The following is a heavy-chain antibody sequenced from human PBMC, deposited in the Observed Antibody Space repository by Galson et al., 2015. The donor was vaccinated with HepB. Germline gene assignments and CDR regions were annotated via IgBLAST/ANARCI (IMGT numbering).Heavy chain of an antibody. Sequence: SLRLSCAASGFIFNDDALSWFRQSPGKGLEWVGFMRSLAYGGTTAYAATVKGRFTISRNDTKSIPYLQMNSLKPEDTAVYYCARAPIYSNRGYYSDYWGQGTLVTVSS. CDR2: MRSLAYGGTT. J-gene: IGHJ4*02. CDR3: ARAPIYSNRGYYSDY. V-gene: IGHV3-49*03. D-gene: IGHD4-11*01. CDR1: GFIFNDDA.